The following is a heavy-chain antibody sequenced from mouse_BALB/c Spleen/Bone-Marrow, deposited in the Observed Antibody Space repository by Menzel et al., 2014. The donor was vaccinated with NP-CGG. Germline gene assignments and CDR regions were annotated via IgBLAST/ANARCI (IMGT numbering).Heavy chain of an antibody. CDR1: GFTFSSYG. CDR3: ARGDDYVSWFAY. CDR2: INTNGGDT. J-gene: IGHJ3*01. D-gene: IGHD2-4*01. V-gene: IGHV5-6-3*01. Sequence: DVKLQESGGGLVQPGGSLKLSCAASGFTFSSYGMSWVRQNPDKRLEFVATINTNGGDTYYPDSVKGRFTISRDNAKNTLYLQMSSLKSEDTAMYYCARGDDYVSWFAYWGQGTLVTVSA.